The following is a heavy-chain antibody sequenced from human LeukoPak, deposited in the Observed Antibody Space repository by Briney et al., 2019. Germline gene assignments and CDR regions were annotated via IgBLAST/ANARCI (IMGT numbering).Heavy chain of an antibody. CDR1: EFSVGSNY. CDR3: VRIIYFDY. D-gene: IGHD1-14*01. CDR2: ISGSGGST. J-gene: IGHJ4*02. V-gene: IGHV3-23*01. Sequence: GGSLRLSCAASEFSVGSNYMTWVRQAPGKGLEWVSSISGSGGSTYYADSVKGRFTISRDNSKNTLHLQMNGLRAEDTAVYYCVRIIYFDYWGQGTLVTVSS.